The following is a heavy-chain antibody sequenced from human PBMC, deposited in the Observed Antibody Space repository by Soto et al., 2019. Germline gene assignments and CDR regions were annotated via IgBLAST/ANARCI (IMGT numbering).Heavy chain of an antibody. CDR3: ARIIVVVTATWFDP. J-gene: IGHJ5*02. Sequence: PSETLSLTCAVSGYSISSGYYWGWIRQPPGKGLEWLGSIFHSGSTYYNPSLKSRVTISVDTSKNQFSLKLSSVTAADTAVYYCARIIVVVTATWFDPWGQGTLVTVSS. CDR2: IFHSGST. V-gene: IGHV4-38-2*01. CDR1: GYSISSGYY. D-gene: IGHD2-21*02.